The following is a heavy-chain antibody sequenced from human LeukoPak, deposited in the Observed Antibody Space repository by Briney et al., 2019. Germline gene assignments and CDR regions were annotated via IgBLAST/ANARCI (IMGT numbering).Heavy chain of an antibody. V-gene: IGHV3-74*01. Sequence: GRSLRLSCAASGFTFDDYAMHWVRQAPGKGLVWVSRINTDGTSTSYADSVKGRFTIARDNAKNTLYLQMNSLRAEDTAIYYCAKDMTGLRDYWGQGTLVTVPS. CDR1: GFTFDDYA. CDR2: INTDGTST. J-gene: IGHJ4*02. CDR3: AKDMTGLRDY. D-gene: IGHD3-16*01.